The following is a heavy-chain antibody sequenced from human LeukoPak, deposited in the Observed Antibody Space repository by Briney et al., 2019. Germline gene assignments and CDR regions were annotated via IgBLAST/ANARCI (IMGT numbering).Heavy chain of an antibody. J-gene: IGHJ4*02. CDR2: IYYSGST. CDR1: GGSISSYY. CDR3: ARLRPGSSWDSSVDY. D-gene: IGHD6-13*01. Sequence: SETLSLTCTVSGGSISSYYWSWIRQPPGKGLEWIGYIYYSGSTNYNPSLKSRVTISVDTSKDQFSLKLSSVTAADTAVYYCARLRPGSSWDSSVDYWGQGTLVTVSS. V-gene: IGHV4-59*08.